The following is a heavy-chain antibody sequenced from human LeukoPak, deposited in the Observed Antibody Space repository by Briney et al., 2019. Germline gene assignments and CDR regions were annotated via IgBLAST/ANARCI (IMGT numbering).Heavy chain of an antibody. CDR2: ISSSGSTI. V-gene: IGHV3-48*03. CDR3: ARGQPGYGMDV. Sequence: GGSLRLSCAASGFTFSSYEMNWVRQAPGKGLEWVSYISSSGSTIYYADSVKGRFTISRDNAKNSLYLQMNSLRAEDTAVYYCARGQPGYGMDVRGQGTTVTISS. J-gene: IGHJ6*02. CDR1: GFTFSSYE. D-gene: IGHD1-1*01.